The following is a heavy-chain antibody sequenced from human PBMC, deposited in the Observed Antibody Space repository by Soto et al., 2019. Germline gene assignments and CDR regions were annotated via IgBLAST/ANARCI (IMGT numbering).Heavy chain of an antibody. Sequence: QVQLVQSGAEVKKPGSSVNVSCKASGGTLNTYAINWVRQAPGQGFEWMGGTTPILGTTDYAQKFQGRLTISADEARNTLYMELRSLTSDDTAVYYCTRSESSDTGDHWGQGTLVVVSS. CDR1: GGTLNTYA. V-gene: IGHV1-69*01. CDR2: TTPILGTT. CDR3: TRSESSDTGDH. D-gene: IGHD3-22*01. J-gene: IGHJ4*02.